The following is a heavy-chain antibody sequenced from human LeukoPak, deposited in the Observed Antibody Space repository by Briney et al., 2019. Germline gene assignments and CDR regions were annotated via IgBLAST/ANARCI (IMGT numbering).Heavy chain of an antibody. CDR3: ARVNIRSGWYRYGAAFDI. CDR1: GGSISSYY. CDR2: IYYSGST. D-gene: IGHD6-19*01. V-gene: IGHV4-59*01. J-gene: IGHJ3*02. Sequence: SSETLSLTCTVSGGSISSYYWSWIRQPPGKGLEWIGYIYYSGSTNYNPSLKSRVTISVDTSKNQFSLKLSSVTAADTAVYYCARVNIRSGWYRYGAAFDIWGQGTMVTVSS.